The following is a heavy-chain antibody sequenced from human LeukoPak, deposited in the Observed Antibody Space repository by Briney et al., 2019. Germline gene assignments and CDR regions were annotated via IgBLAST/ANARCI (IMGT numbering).Heavy chain of an antibody. CDR1: GFTVSSNY. Sequence: SGGSLRLSCAASGFTVSSNYMSWVRQAPGKGLEWVSVIYSGGGTYYADSVKGRFTISRDNSKNTLYLQMNSLRAEDTAVYYCARGIEMATIYFDYWGQGTLVTVSS. CDR2: IYSGGGT. CDR3: ARGIEMATIYFDY. V-gene: IGHV3-53*01. D-gene: IGHD5-24*01. J-gene: IGHJ4*02.